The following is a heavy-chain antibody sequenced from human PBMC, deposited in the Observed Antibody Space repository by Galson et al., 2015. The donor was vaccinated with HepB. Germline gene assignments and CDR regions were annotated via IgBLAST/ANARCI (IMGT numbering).Heavy chain of an antibody. CDR2: IVPILGIA. CDR3: AREGDDTIFGVVSPILVRDYYYYGMDV. V-gene: IGHV1-69*04. Sequence: SVKVSCKASGGTFSSYAISWVRQAPGRGLEWMGRIVPILGIANYAQKFQGRVTITADKSTSTAYMELSSLRSEDTAVYYCAREGDDTIFGVVSPILVRDYYYYGMDVWGQGTTVTVSS. D-gene: IGHD3-3*01. CDR1: GGTFSSYA. J-gene: IGHJ6*02.